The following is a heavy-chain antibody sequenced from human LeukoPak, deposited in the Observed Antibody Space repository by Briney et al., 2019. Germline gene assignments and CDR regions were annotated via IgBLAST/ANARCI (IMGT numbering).Heavy chain of an antibody. CDR3: ARDRIGYCTNGVCYTSSSSSWYWFDP. CDR1: GGSISSYY. V-gene: IGHV4-4*07. J-gene: IGHJ5*02. Sequence: SETLSLTCTVSGGSISSYYWSWVRQPAGKGLEWIGRIDTSGSTNYNPSRKSRVTMSVDTSKNQFSLKLGSVPAPDTAVYYCARDRIGYCTNGVCYTSSSSSWYWFDPWGQGTLVTVSS. D-gene: IGHD2-8*01. CDR2: IDTSGST.